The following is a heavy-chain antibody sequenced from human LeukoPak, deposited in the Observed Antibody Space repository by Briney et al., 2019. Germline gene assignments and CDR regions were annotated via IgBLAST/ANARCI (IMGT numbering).Heavy chain of an antibody. V-gene: IGHV3-30*18. J-gene: IGHJ2*01. CDR2: ISYDGSNK. CDR3: AKDPGTGGNSEWYFDL. D-gene: IGHD2-8*02. CDR1: GFTFSSYG. Sequence: GGSLRLSCAASGFTFSSYGMHWVRQAPGKGLEWVAVISYDGSNKYYADSVKGRFTISRDNSKNTLYLQMNSLRAEDTAVYYCAKDPGTGGNSEWYFDLWGRGTLVTVSS.